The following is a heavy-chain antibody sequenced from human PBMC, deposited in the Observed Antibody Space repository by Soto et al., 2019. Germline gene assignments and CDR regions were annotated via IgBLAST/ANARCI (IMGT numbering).Heavy chain of an antibody. Sequence: GGSLRLSCAASGFTFSSYGMHWVRQAPGKGLEWVAVISYDGDNKYYADSVKGRFTISRDNSKNTVYLQMNSLKPEDTAVYYCAKLGVAGTYYYNNIDVWGQGTTVTVSS. V-gene: IGHV3-30*18. CDR3: AKLGVAGTYYYNNIDV. J-gene: IGHJ6*02. CDR2: ISYDGDNK. D-gene: IGHD6-19*01. CDR1: GFTFSSYG.